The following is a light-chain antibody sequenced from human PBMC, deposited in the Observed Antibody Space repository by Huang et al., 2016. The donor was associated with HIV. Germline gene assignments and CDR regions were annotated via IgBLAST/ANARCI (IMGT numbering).Light chain of an antibody. CDR3: QQSYSALSS. J-gene: IGKJ5*01. V-gene: IGKV1-39*01. CDR1: QSIRTY. Sequence: IQMTQSPTSLSASVGDRVSIACRASQSIRTYCNWYQQKPGKAPKLLTSSASALHSGVPSRFSGSGSGTDFTLTIRGLQLDDFATYYCQQSYSALSSFGPGTRL. CDR2: SAS.